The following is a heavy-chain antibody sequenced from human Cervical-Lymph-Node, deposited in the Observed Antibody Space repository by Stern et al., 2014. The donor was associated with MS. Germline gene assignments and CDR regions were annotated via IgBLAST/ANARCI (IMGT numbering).Heavy chain of an antibody. CDR3: ARDHFTTSLDV. CDR1: GGSISSDNYY. CDR2: IYYSGTT. V-gene: IGHV4-31*03. D-gene: IGHD3-22*01. Sequence: QVQLVESGPGLVKPSQTLSLTCTVSGGSISSDNYYWTWIRQHPGKGLEWIGHIYYSGTTSYNPSLKSRVSITVDTSQNLFSLRLGSVTAADTAVYYCARDHFTTSLDVWGQGTTVTVS. J-gene: IGHJ6*02.